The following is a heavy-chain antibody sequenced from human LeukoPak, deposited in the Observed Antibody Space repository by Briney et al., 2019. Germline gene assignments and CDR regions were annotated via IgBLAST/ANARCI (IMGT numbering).Heavy chain of an antibody. J-gene: IGHJ3*02. V-gene: IGHV1-46*01. CDR1: GYTFTSYY. CDR2: INPSGGST. Sequence: ASVKVSCKASGYTFTSYYMHWVRQAPGQGLEWMGIINPSGGSTSYAQKFQGRVTMTRDTSTSTVHMELSSLRSEDTAVYYCASLQGAMATGPHDAFDIWGQGTMVTVSS. D-gene: IGHD5-18*01. CDR3: ASLQGAMATGPHDAFDI.